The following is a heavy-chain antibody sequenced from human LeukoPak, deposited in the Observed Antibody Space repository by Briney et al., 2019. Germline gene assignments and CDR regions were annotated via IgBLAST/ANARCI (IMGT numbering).Heavy chain of an antibody. D-gene: IGHD5-18*01. CDR2: IKQDGSEK. CDR3: AKEHTAMKYYFDY. V-gene: IGHV3-7*04. J-gene: IGHJ4*02. Sequence: GGSLRLSCAASGFTFSSYWMSWVRQAPGKGLEWVANIKQDGSEKYYVDSVKGRFTISRDNAKNSLYLQMNSLRAEDTAVYYCAKEHTAMKYYFDYWGQGTLVTVSS. CDR1: GFTFSSYW.